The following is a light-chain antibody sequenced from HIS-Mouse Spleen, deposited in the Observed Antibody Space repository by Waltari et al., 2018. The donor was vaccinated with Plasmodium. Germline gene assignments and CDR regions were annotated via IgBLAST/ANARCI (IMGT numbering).Light chain of an antibody. V-gene: IGKV1-5*03. CDR2: KAS. J-gene: IGKJ1*01. CDR1: QSISSW. CDR3: QQSYSTPRT. Sequence: DIQMTQSPSTLSASVGDRVPITCRASQSISSWLAWYQQKPGKAPKLLIYKASSLESGVPSRFSGSGSGTEFTLTISSLQPEDFATYYCQQSYSTPRTFGQGTKVEIK.